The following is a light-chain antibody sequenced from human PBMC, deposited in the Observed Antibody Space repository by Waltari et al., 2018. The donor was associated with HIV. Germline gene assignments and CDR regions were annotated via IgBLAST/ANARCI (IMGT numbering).Light chain of an antibody. CDR1: SSDVGGSKY. V-gene: IGLV2-8*01. Sequence: QSALTQPPSAPGSPGQSVTISCTGTSSDVGGSKYVSWYQQHPGKAPKLMIYEVNKRPSAVPDRFSGSKSANTASLTVSGLQADDEADYYCNSYAGSNNWVFGGGTKLTVL. CDR2: EVN. J-gene: IGLJ3*02. CDR3: NSYAGSNNWV.